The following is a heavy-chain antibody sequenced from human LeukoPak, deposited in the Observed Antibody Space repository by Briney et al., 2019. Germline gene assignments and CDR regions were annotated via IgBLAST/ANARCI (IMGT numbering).Heavy chain of an antibody. V-gene: IGHV4-59*01. CDR3: ARVTGYIVEDYFDY. J-gene: IGHJ4*02. CDR1: GGSISNNY. CDR2: IHYSGST. Sequence: SETLSLTCTVSGGSISNNYWSWIRQPPGKGLEWIGYIHYSGSTNNNPSLKSRVTISVDTSKNQFSLRLSSVTAADTAVYYCARVTGYIVEDYFDYWGQGTLVTVSS. D-gene: IGHD3-22*01.